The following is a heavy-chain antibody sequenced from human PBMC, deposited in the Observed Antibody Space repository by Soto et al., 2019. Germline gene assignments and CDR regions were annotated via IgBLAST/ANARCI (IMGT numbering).Heavy chain of an antibody. Sequence: PSDTLSLTCSVSGGSLSRSSYYRGWIRQPPGKGLEWIGSIHYSGSTYYNPSLKSRVTISVDTSKNQFSLKLNSVTAADTAVYYCARLWAGDRPPDYWGQGTLVTVSS. CDR1: GGSLSRSSYY. V-gene: IGHV4-39*01. CDR2: IHYSGST. CDR3: ARLWAGDRPPDY. D-gene: IGHD3-16*01. J-gene: IGHJ4*02.